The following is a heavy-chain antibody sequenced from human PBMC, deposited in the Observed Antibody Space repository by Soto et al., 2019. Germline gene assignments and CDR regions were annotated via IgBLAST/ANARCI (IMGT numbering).Heavy chain of an antibody. CDR3: ARERKFDFWRKGLDV. Sequence: ASVKVSCKASGYTFTTYALNWVRQAPGQGLEWLGWMDPNSGSTGYAQNFQGRITMTRNISRNTAHMELSSLQSEDTAVYYCARERKFDFWRKGLDVWGQGTTVTVSS. CDR2: MDPNSGST. J-gene: IGHJ6*02. V-gene: IGHV1-8*01. D-gene: IGHD3-3*01. CDR1: GYTFTTYA.